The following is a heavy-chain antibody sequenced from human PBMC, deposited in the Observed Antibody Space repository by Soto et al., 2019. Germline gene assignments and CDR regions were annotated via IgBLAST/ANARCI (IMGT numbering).Heavy chain of an antibody. CDR3: ARDRYDFWSGYPISYYYYGMDV. V-gene: IGHV4-39*07. D-gene: IGHD3-3*01. J-gene: IGHJ6*02. CDR1: GGSISSGSYY. Sequence: SETLSLTCTVSGGSISSGSYYWGWIRQPPGKGLEWIGSIYYSGSTYYNPSLKSRVTMSVDTSKNQFSLKLSSVTAADTAVYYCARDRYDFWSGYPISYYYYGMDVWGQGTTVTVSS. CDR2: IYYSGST.